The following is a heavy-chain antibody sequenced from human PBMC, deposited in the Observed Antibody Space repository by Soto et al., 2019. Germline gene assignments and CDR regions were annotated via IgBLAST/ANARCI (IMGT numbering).Heavy chain of an antibody. CDR2: INHSGST. D-gene: IGHD1-20*01. J-gene: IGHJ4*02. Sequence: QVQLQQWGAGLLKPSETLSLTCAVYGGSFSGYYWTWIRQPPGKGLEWIGEINHSGSTNYKPSLTSRVTISVDTSKNQLSLKRSSVTAADTAVYYCARGRTLITGTSFDYWGQGTLVTVSS. CDR3: ARGRTLITGTSFDY. CDR1: GGSFSGYY. V-gene: IGHV4-34*01.